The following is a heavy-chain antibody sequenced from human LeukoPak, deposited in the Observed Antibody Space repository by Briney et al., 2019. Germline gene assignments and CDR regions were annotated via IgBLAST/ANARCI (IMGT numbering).Heavy chain of an antibody. J-gene: IGHJ6*03. Sequence: GGSLRLSCAGSGFIVGDTHMTWVRQAPGKGLEWVSLVYSDITTHYADSVKGRFSISRDHSNNILYLQMNTRRAEDTAVYYCARLQGYSLGYQYFYYMDVWGTGTTVTVSS. CDR1: GFIVGDTH. V-gene: IGHV3-53*01. CDR2: VYSDITT. D-gene: IGHD5-18*01. CDR3: ARLQGYSLGYQYFYYMDV.